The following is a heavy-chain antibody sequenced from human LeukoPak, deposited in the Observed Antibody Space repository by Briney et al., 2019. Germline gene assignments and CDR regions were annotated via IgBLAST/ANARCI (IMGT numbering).Heavy chain of an antibody. CDR3: ARDRQLVVPAAPIYYYYYMDV. Sequence: GRSLRLSCAASGFTFSSYAMHWVRQAPGKGLEWVAVISYDGSNKYYADSVKGRFTISGDNSKNTLYLQMNSLRAEDTAVYYCARDRQLVVPAAPIYYYYYMDVWGKGTTVTVSS. V-gene: IGHV3-30*01. CDR1: GFTFSSYA. J-gene: IGHJ6*03. CDR2: ISYDGSNK. D-gene: IGHD2-2*01.